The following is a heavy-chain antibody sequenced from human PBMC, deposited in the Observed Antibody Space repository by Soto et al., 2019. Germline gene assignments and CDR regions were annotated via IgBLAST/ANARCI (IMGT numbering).Heavy chain of an antibody. J-gene: IGHJ3*02. Sequence: EEQLLESGGGLVRPGGSLRLSCAASAFTFRSYAMSWVRQAPGKGLEWVSAITASADSTYYADSVKGRFPISSDNSKKPLYLRMPSLRAEATAVYYCAKVRPLRDCTSTSCLGAFDIWGQGTMVTVS. CDR3: AKVRPLRDCTSTSCLGAFDI. CDR2: ITASADST. CDR1: AFTFRSYA. V-gene: IGHV3-23*01. D-gene: IGHD2-2*01.